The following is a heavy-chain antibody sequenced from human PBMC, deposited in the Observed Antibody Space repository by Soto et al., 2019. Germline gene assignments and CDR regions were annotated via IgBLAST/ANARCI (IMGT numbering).Heavy chain of an antibody. Sequence: QVQLVESGGGVVQPGRSLRLSCAASGFTFSSYAMHWVRQAPGKGLEWVAVISYDGSNKYYADSVKGRFTISRDNSXNXLXXQMTSLRAEDTAVYYCARDRGQLVISSYYYYGMDVWGQGTTVTVSS. CDR3: ARDRGQLVISSYYYYGMDV. D-gene: IGHD6-6*01. J-gene: IGHJ6*02. V-gene: IGHV3-30-3*01. CDR1: GFTFSSYA. CDR2: ISYDGSNK.